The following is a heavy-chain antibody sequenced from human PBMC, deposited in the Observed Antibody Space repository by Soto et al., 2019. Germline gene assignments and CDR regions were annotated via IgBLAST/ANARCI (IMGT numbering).Heavy chain of an antibody. Sequence: QVQLVESGGGVVQPGRSLRLSCAASGFTFSSYGMHWVRQAPGKGLEWVAVISYDGSNKYYADSVKGRFTISRDNSKNTLYLQMNSLRAEDTAVYYCAKAGDVAYGMDVW. V-gene: IGHV3-30*18. CDR3: AKAGDVAYGMDV. CDR1: GFTFSSYG. CDR2: ISYDGSNK. J-gene: IGHJ6*01.